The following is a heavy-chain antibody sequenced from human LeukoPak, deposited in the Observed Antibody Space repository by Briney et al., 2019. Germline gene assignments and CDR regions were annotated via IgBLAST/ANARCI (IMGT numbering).Heavy chain of an antibody. CDR2: IYYSGTT. CDR3: ARIDAVAATPTSFDY. J-gene: IGHJ4*02. D-gene: IGHD6-19*01. V-gene: IGHV4-59*01. CDR1: GGSISIFY. Sequence: PSETLSLTCTVSGGSISIFYGSWIRQPPGKGLEWIGDIYYSGTTNYNPSLKSRLTISLNTSKNQFSLRLTSVTAADTAVYYCARIDAVAATPTSFDYWGREPWSPSPQ.